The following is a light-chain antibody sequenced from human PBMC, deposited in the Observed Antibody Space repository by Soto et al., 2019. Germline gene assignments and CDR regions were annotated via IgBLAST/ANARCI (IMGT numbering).Light chain of an antibody. CDR1: QSVSNNY. V-gene: IGKV3-20*01. J-gene: IGKJ1*01. CDR3: QQYGSSGT. CDR2: GAS. Sequence: EIVMTQSRATLSVSPGERATLSCRASQSVSNNYLAWYQQKPGQAPRLLIYGASNRATGIPDGFSGSGSGTDFTLTISRLEPEDFAVYYCQQYGSSGTFGQGTKVDI.